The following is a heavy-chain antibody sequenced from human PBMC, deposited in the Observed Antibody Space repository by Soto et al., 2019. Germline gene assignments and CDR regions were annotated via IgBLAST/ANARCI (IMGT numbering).Heavy chain of an antibody. V-gene: IGHV3-53*04. CDR3: ARDLCSGGSCYTG. J-gene: IGHJ4*02. D-gene: IGHD2-15*01. Sequence: GGSLRLSCAASGFTVSSNYMSWVRQAPGKGLEWVSVIYSGGSTYYADSVKGRFTISRHNSKNTLYLQMNSLRAEDTAVYYCARDLCSGGSCYTGWGQGTLVTVSS. CDR2: IYSGGST. CDR1: GFTVSSNY.